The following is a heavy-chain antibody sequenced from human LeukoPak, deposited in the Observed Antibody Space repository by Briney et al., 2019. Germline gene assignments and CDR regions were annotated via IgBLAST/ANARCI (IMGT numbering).Heavy chain of an antibody. V-gene: IGHV1-46*01. D-gene: IGHD3-3*01. CDR1: GYTFTSYY. CDR3: ARRAYYDFWSGYFLDY. Sequence: GASVKVSCKASGYTFTSYYMHWVRQAPGQGLEWMGIINPSGGSTSYAQKFQGRVTMTRDMSTSTVYMELSSLRSEDTAVYYCARRAYYDFWSGYFLDYWGQGTLVTVSS. J-gene: IGHJ4*02. CDR2: INPSGGST.